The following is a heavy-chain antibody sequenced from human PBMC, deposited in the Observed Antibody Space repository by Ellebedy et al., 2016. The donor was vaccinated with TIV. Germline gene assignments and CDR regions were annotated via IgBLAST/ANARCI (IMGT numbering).Heavy chain of an antibody. CDR1: GFTFSNHW. D-gene: IGHD1-26*01. V-gene: IGHV3-74*01. CDR3: TGGTATIDY. J-gene: IGHJ4*02. Sequence: GGSLRLSXAASGFTFSNHWMFWVRQAPGMGLVWVSRVNNDGSNTLYADSVKGRFTISRDNARKTVYLQMNSLKTEDTAVYYCTGGTATIDYWGQGTLVTVSS. CDR2: VNNDGSNT.